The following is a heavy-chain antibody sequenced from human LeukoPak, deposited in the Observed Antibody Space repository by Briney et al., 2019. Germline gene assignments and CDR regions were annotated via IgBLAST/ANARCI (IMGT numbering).Heavy chain of an antibody. V-gene: IGHV4-34*01. CDR1: GGSFSGYY. CDR2: INHSGST. D-gene: IGHD6-13*01. J-gene: IGHJ4*02. CDR3: ARGTHSSSFIVGRSGDH. Sequence: SETLSLTCAVYGGSFSGYYWSWIRQPPGKGLEWIGEINHSGSTNYNPSLKSRVTISVDTSKNQFSLKLSSVTAADTAVYYCARGTHSSSFIVGRSGDHWGQGTLVTVSS.